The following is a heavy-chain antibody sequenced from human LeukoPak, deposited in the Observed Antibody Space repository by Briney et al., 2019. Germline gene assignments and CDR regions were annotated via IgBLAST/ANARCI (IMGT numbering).Heavy chain of an antibody. CDR2: INHRGST. D-gene: IGHD3-10*01. CDR1: GGSFSGYY. V-gene: IGHV4-34*01. CDR3: AGHARINYYYYGSGSWFDP. Sequence: SETLSLTCAVYGGSFSGYYWSWIRQPPGKGLEWIGEINHRGSTNYNPSLKSRVTISVDTSKNQFSLKLSSVTAADTAVYYCAGHARINYYYYGSGSWFDPWGQGTLVTVSS. J-gene: IGHJ5*02.